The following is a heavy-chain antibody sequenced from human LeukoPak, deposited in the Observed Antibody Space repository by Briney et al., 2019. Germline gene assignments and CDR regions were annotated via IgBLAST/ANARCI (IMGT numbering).Heavy chain of an antibody. CDR3: ARDALWFGETTYYYGMDV. J-gene: IGHJ6*04. D-gene: IGHD3-10*01. Sequence: PGGSLRLSCAASGFTFSDYYMSWVRHAPGKGLEWVSYISSSSSYTNYADSVKGRFTISRDNAKNSLYLQMNSLRAEDTAVYYCARDALWFGETTYYYGMDVWGKGTTVTVSS. V-gene: IGHV3-11*06. CDR1: GFTFSDYY. CDR2: ISSSSSYT.